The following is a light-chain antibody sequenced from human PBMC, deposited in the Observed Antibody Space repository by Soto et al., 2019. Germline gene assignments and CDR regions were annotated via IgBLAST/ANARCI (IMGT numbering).Light chain of an antibody. CDR2: LGS. V-gene: IGKV2-28*01. J-gene: IGKJ2*01. CDR3: MQALQTPPYT. Sequence: DIVMTQSPLSLPVTPGEPASISCKSSQSLLHSNGYNFLDWYLQKPGQSPHLLIYLGSNRASGVPDRFSGSGSGTDFTLKISRVEAEDVGVYYYMQALQTPPYTFGQGTKLEIK. CDR1: QSLLHSNGYNF.